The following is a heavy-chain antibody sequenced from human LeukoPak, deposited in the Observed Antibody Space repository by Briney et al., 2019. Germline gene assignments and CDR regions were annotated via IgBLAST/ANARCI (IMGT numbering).Heavy chain of an antibody. CDR1: GDSVSSNSAA. Sequence: SQTLSLTCAISGDSVSSNSAAWNWIRQSPSRGLEWLGRTYYRSKWYNDYAVSVKSRITINPDTSKNQFSLQLNSVTPEDTAVYYCARMNLDPEYCSGGSCYLFDYWGQGTLVTVSS. J-gene: IGHJ4*02. D-gene: IGHD2-15*01. CDR2: TYYRSKWYN. CDR3: ARMNLDPEYCSGGSCYLFDY. V-gene: IGHV6-1*01.